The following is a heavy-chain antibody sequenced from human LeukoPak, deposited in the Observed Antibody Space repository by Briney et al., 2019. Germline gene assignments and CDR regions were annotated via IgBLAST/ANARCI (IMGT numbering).Heavy chain of an antibody. CDR2: INSSGSTI. J-gene: IGHJ3*01. V-gene: IGHV3-11*01. CDR1: GFTFSDYY. Sequence: GGSLRLSCAASGFTFSDYYMSWIRQAPGKGLEWVSYINSSGSTIYYADSVKGRFTISRDNAKNSLYLQMNSLRAEDTAVYYCARNVLRYFDWGLDVLDFWGQGIMVTVSS. D-gene: IGHD3-9*01. CDR3: ARNVLRYFDWGLDVLDF.